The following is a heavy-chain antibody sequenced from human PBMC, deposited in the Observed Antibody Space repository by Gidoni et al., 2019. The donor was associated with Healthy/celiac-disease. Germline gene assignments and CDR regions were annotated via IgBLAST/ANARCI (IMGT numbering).Heavy chain of an antibody. CDR2: IYYSGST. CDR3: ARQGTGTTLNFDY. J-gene: IGHJ4*02. Sequence: QLQLQESGPGLVKPSETLSLTCTVSGGSIRSSSYYWGWIRQPPGKGLAWIGSIYYSGSTYYNPSLKSRVTISVDTSKNQFSLKLSSVTAADTAVYYCARQGTGTTLNFDYWGQGTLVTVSS. V-gene: IGHV4-39*01. CDR1: GGSIRSSSYY. D-gene: IGHD1-1*01.